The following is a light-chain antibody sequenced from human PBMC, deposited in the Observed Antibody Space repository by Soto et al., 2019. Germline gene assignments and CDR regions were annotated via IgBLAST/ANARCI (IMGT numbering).Light chain of an antibody. CDR3: QQYATAPLT. CDR1: QSVAKNY. Sequence: EIVLTQSPGTLSLSPGERATLSCRASQSVAKNYLAWYQKKPGQAPRLLIHGASSRATGIPDRFSGSGSGTDFTLTTSRLEPEDFALFYCQQYATAPLTFGGGTKVEIK. CDR2: GAS. J-gene: IGKJ4*01. V-gene: IGKV3-20*01.